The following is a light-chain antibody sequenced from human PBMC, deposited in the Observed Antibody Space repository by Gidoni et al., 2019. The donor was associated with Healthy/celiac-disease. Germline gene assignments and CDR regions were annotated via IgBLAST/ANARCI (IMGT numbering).Light chain of an antibody. CDR3: QQRSNWPLT. J-gene: IGKJ4*01. CDR1: QSVSSY. CDR2: DAS. Sequence: IVLTQSPATLSLSPGERATLPCRASQSVSSYLAWYQQKPGQAPRLLIYDASNRATGIPARFSGSGSGTDFTLTISSLEPEDFAVYYCQQRSNWPLTFGGXTKVEIK. V-gene: IGKV3-11*01.